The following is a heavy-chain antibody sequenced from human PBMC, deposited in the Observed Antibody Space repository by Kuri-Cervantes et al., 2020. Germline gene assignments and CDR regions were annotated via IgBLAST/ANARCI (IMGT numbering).Heavy chain of an antibody. V-gene: IGHV3-30-3*01. J-gene: IGHJ4*02. D-gene: IGHD3-22*01. CDR1: GFTVSSNY. CDR3: ARDSGYDSRGAFDY. Sequence: GESLKISCAASGFTVSSNYMSWVRQAPGKGLEWVAVISYDGSNKYYADSVKGRFTISRDNSKNTLYLQMNSLRAEDTAVYYCARDSGYDSRGAFDYWGQGTLVTVSS. CDR2: ISYDGSNK.